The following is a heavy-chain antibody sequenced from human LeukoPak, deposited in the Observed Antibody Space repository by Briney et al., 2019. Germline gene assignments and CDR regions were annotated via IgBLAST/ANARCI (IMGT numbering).Heavy chain of an antibody. CDR2: ISGSGGST. J-gene: IGHJ4*02. Sequence: PGGSLRLSCAASGFTFSNRAMSWVRQAPGKGLEWVSAISGSGGSTYYADSVKGRFTISRDNSKNTLYLQMNSLRAEDTAVYYCAKNIRLGYYYGSGSYFDYWGQGTLVTVSS. D-gene: IGHD3-10*01. V-gene: IGHV3-23*01. CDR3: AKNIRLGYYYGSGSYFDY. CDR1: GFTFSNRA.